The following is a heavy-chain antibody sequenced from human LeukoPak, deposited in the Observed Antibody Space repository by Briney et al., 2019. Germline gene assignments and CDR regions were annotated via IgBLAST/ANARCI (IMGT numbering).Heavy chain of an antibody. CDR2: IYHSGST. V-gene: IGHV4-38-2*02. D-gene: IGHD5-24*01. CDR1: GYSISSGYY. J-gene: IGHJ6*03. Sequence: PSETLSLTCTVSGYSISSGYYWGWIRQPPGKGLEWIGSIYHSGSTYYNPSLKSRVTISVDTSKNQFSLKLSSVTAADTAVYYCARVIVSRAHASRDGYNWGSYYYYYYMDVWGKGTTVTISS. CDR3: ARVIVSRAHASRDGYNWGSYYYYYYMDV.